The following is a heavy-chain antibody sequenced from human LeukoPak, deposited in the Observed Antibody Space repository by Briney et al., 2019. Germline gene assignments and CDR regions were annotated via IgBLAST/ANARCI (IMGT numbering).Heavy chain of an antibody. Sequence: GGCLRLSCAASGFTFSNYAMNWVRQAPGKGLEWVSAISGSGGSTDYTDSVKGRFTISRDNSNNTLYLQMNSLIAEDTAVYYCAKGSGYGSGWYYFDYWGRGTLVTVSS. V-gene: IGHV3-23*01. D-gene: IGHD6-19*01. CDR1: GFTFSNYA. CDR3: AKGSGYGSGWYYFDY. J-gene: IGHJ4*02. CDR2: ISGSGGST.